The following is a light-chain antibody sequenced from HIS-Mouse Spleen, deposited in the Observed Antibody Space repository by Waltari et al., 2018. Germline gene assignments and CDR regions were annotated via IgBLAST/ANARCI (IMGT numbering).Light chain of an antibody. J-gene: IGLJ3*02. CDR2: DVS. CDR1: SSDVGGYNY. Sequence: QSALTQPASVSGSPGQSITISCTGTSSDVGGYNYVSWYQQHPGKAPKLMIYDVSNRASGVSKRFSGSKSGNTASLTISGLQAEDEADYYCSSYTSSSPWVFGGGTKLTVL. CDR3: SSYTSSSPWV. V-gene: IGLV2-14*03.